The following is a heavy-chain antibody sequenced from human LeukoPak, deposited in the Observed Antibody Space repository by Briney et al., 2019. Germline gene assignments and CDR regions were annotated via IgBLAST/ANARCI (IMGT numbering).Heavy chain of an antibody. CDR2: INHSGST. CDR1: GGSFSGYY. V-gene: IGHV4-34*01. CDR3: ARGVGHYDFWSGPLDY. J-gene: IGHJ4*02. Sequence: SETLSLTCAVYGGSFSGYYWSWIRQPPGKGLEWIGEINHSGSTNYNPSLKSRVTISVDTSKNQFSLKLSSVTAADTAVYYCARGVGHYDFWSGPLDYWGQGTLVTVSS. D-gene: IGHD3-3*01.